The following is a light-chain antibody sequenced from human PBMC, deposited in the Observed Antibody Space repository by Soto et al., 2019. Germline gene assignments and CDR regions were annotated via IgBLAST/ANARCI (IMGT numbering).Light chain of an antibody. CDR3: QQYGTSPQT. CDR1: QSVSKY. CDR2: NAS. V-gene: IGKV3-20*01. Sequence: EIVLTQSPATLSLSPGERATLSCRASQSVSKYLAWYQQKPGQAPRLLIYNASNRATGVPDRFSGSGSGTEFTLTISRLEPEDFAVYYCQQYGTSPQTFGQGTKVDIK. J-gene: IGKJ1*01.